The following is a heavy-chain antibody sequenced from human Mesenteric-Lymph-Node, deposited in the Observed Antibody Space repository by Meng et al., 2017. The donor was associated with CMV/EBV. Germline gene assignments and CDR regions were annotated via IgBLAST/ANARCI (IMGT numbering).Heavy chain of an antibody. CDR2: ISGSGTTI. J-gene: IGHJ4*02. D-gene: IGHD2-2*01. CDR3: ARGIAYQHYYDY. Sequence: GESLKISCAASRFTFSDYYMSWIRQAPGKGLEWVSYISGSGTTIYYADGVKGRFTISRDNSKNTLYLQMDSLRAEDTAMYYCARGIAYQHYYDYWGQGTLVTVSS. CDR1: RFTFSDYY. V-gene: IGHV3-11*01.